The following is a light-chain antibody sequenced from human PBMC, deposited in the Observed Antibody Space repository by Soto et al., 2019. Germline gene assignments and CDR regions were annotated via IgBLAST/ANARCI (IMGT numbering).Light chain of an antibody. CDR2: EVS. CDR1: SSDVGASKY. V-gene: IGLV2-14*01. J-gene: IGLJ2*01. CDR3: SSYTSTITVL. Sequence: QSALTQPASVSGSPGQSITISCTGTSSDVGASKYVSWYQQHPGKAPKLMIYEVSNRPSGVSNRFSGSKSGNTASLTISGLQAEDEADYHCSSYTSTITVLFGGGTKLTVL.